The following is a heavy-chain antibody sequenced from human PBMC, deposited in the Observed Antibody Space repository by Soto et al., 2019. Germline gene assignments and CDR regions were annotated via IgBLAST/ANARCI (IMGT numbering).Heavy chain of an antibody. D-gene: IGHD1-7*01. Sequence: ASVKVSCKASGGTFSSYTISWVRQAPGQGLEWMGRIIPILGIANYAQKFQGRVTITADKSTSTAYMELSSLRSEDTAVYYCARDRDDNWNYDWFDPWGQGTLVT. V-gene: IGHV1-69*04. J-gene: IGHJ5*02. CDR1: GGTFSSYT. CDR2: IIPILGIA. CDR3: ARDRDDNWNYDWFDP.